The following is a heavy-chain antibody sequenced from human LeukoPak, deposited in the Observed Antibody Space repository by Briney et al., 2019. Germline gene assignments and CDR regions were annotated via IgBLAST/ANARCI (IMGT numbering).Heavy chain of an antibody. D-gene: IGHD4-23*01. CDR1: GGTFSSYA. Sequence: ASVKVSCKASGGTFSSYAISWVRQAPGQGLEWMGGIFPIFGTANYAQKFQGRVTITADESTSTAYMELRSLRSEDTAVYYCARDRGGNRGSYWGQGTLVTVSS. J-gene: IGHJ4*02. CDR3: ARDRGGNRGSY. V-gene: IGHV1-69*13. CDR2: IFPIFGTA.